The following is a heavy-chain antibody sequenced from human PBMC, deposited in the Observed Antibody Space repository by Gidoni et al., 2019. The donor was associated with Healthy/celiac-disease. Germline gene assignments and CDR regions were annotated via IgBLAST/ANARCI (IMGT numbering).Heavy chain of an antibody. V-gene: IGHV3-48*02. D-gene: IGHD3-22*01. CDR3: ARAARRLAVYYYDSSEVNWFDP. J-gene: IGHJ5*02. CDR2: ISSSSSTI. Sequence: EVQLVESGGGLVQPGGSLRLSCAASGFTFSSYSMNWVRQAPGKGLEWFSYISSSSSTIYYADSVKGRFTISRDNAKNSLYLQMNSLRDEDTAVYYCARAARRLAVYYYDSSEVNWFDPWGQGTLVTVSS. CDR1: GFTFSSYS.